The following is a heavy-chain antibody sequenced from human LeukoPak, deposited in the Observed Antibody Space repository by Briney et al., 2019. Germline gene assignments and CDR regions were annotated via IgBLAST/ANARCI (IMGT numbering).Heavy chain of an antibody. J-gene: IGHJ5*02. CDR1: GGSISSYY. V-gene: IGHV4-4*07. CDR2: IYTSGST. D-gene: IGHD5-18*01. Sequence: SETLSLTCTVSGGSISSYYWSWIRQPAGKGLEWIGRIYTSGSTNYNPSLKSRVTMSVDTSKNQFSLTLSSVTAADTAVYYCARDRVQLGHNWFDPWGQGTLVTVSS. CDR3: ARDRVQLGHNWFDP.